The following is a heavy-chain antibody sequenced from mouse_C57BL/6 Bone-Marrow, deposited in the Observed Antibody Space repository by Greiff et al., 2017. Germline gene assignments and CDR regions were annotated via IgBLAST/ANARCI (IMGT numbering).Heavy chain of an antibody. Sequence: VQLQQPGAELVQPGASVKMSCTASGYTFTSYWITWVKQRPGQGLEWIGDIYPGSGSTNYTEKFKSKATLTVDTSSSTAYMQLSSLTSEDSAVYDGERARRYFDVWGTGTTVTVSS. CDR3: ERARRYFDV. CDR2: IYPGSGST. CDR1: GYTFTSYW. V-gene: IGHV1-55*01. J-gene: IGHJ1*03.